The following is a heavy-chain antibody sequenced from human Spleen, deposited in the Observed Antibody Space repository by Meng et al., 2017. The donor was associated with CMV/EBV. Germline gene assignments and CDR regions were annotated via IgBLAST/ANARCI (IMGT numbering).Heavy chain of an antibody. CDR3: ARDLILDY. CDR1: GFTFSSYS. J-gene: IGHJ4*02. CDR2: ITSSSSTI. V-gene: IGHV3-48*04. Sequence: GGSLRLSCAASGFTFSSYSMNWVRQAPGKGLEWVSYITSSSSTIYYADSVQGRFSISRDNAKNSLYLQMNSLRGEDTAVYYCARDLILDYWGQGTLVTVSS.